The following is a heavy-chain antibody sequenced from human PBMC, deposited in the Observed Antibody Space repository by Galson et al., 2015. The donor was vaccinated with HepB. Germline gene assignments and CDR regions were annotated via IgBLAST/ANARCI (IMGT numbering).Heavy chain of an antibody. CDR1: GFTFSDYY. CDR2: ISSSSSYT. D-gene: IGHD3-10*01. J-gene: IGHJ4*02. CDR3: ARDFGSGSYYNDY. Sequence: SLRLSCAASGFTFSDYYMSWIRQAPGKGLEWVSYISSSSSYTNYADSVKGRFTISRDNAKNSLYLQMNSLRAEDTAVYYCARDFGSGSYYNDYWGQGTLVTVSS. V-gene: IGHV3-11*06.